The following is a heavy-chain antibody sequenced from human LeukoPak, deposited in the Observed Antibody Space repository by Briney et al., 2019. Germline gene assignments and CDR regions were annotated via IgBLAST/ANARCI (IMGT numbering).Heavy chain of an antibody. V-gene: IGHV4-34*01. CDR1: GGSFSDYY. D-gene: IGHD2-2*01. CDR3: AREYCSITSCYGYFDY. CDR2: INHSGST. J-gene: IGHJ4*02. Sequence: PSETLSLTCAVYGGSFSDYYWSWIRQPPGKGLERIGEINHSGSTNYKPSLKSRVTISVDTSKNQFSLKLSSVTAADTAVYYCAREYCSITSCYGYFDYWGQGTLVTVSS.